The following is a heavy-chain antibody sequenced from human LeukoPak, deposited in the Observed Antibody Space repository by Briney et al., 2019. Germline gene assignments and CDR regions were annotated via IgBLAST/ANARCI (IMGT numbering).Heavy chain of an antibody. V-gene: IGHV3-9*01. CDR1: GFIFGDYA. D-gene: IGHD2-2*01. J-gene: IGHJ4*02. CDR2: ITGNSARV. CDR3: AKWEGYCSSSSCVFDY. Sequence: GGSLRLSCAASGFIFGDYAIHWVRQGPGKGLEWVSGITGNSARVGYADSVKGRFTISRDDAKNSLYLQMNSLRPEDTALYFCAKWEGYCSSSSCVFDYWGQGTLVTVSS.